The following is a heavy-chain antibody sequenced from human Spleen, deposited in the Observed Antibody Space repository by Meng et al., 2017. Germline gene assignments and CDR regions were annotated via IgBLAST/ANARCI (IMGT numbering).Heavy chain of an antibody. CDR3: AKDEGGATY. J-gene: IGHJ4*02. CDR2: TNSDGSIT. D-gene: IGHD1-26*01. Sequence: EVQLVESGGDLVQPGGSLRLSCGASGFTLVGHWVHWVRQVPGEGRSWVSRTNSDGSITNYAVSVRGRFTTSRDDAKNTVYLQMNSLRAEDTALYYCAKDEGGATYWGQGTLVTVSS. V-gene: IGHV3-74*01. CDR1: GFTLVGHW.